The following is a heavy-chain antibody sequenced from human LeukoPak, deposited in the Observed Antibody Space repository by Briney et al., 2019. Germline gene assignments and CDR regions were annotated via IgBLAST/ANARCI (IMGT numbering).Heavy chain of an antibody. D-gene: IGHD6-13*01. J-gene: IGHJ4*02. CDR2: INSDGSST. CDR1: GFTFSSYW. Sequence: GGSLRLSCAASGFTFSSYWMHWVRRAPGKGLVWVSRINSDGSSTSYADSVKGRFTISRDNAKNTLYLQMNSLRAEDTAVYYCASGIPYSSSWYPYYFDYWGQGTLVTVSS. CDR3: ASGIPYSSSWYPYYFDY. V-gene: IGHV3-74*01.